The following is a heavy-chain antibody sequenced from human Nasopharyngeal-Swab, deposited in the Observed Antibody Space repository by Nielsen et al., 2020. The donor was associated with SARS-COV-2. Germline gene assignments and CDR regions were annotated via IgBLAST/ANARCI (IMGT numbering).Heavy chain of an antibody. J-gene: IGHJ3*02. CDR3: ARDRWGWLPIGDAFDI. D-gene: IGHD2-21*01. CDR1: GFTFSSYS. CDR2: ISSSSSYI. Sequence: GGYLRLSCAASGFTFSSYSMNWVRQAPGKGLEWVSSISSSSSYIYYADSVKGRFTISRDNAKNSLYLQMNSLRAEDTAVYYCARDRWGWLPIGDAFDIWGQGTMVTVSS. V-gene: IGHV3-21*01.